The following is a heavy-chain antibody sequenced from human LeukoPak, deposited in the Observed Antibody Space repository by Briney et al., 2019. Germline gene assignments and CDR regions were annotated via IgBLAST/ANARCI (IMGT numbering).Heavy chain of an antibody. V-gene: IGHV4-59*01. J-gene: IGHJ4*02. Sequence: AETLSLTCTVSGGSISSNYWSWIRQPPGKGLEWIGYIYNSGGINYNPSLKSRVAISVDTSKNQFSLKLNSVTAADTAVYYCARTSGYTYFDYWGQGTLVTVSS. CDR3: ARTSGYTYFDY. D-gene: IGHD5-12*01. CDR2: IYNSGGI. CDR1: GGSISSNY.